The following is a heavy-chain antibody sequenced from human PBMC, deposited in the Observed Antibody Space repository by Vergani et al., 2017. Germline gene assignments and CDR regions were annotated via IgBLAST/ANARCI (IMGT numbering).Heavy chain of an antibody. CDR2: IVVGSGNT. J-gene: IGHJ3*02. Sequence: QLVQSGAEVKKPGASVKVSCKASGYTFTGYYMHWVRQARGQRLEWIGWIVVGSGNTNYAQKFQERVTITRDMSTSTAYMELSSLRSEDTAVYYCAAADYGDYAWEGIWGQGTMVTVSS. CDR1: GYTFTGYY. V-gene: IGHV1-58*02. D-gene: IGHD4-17*01. CDR3: AAADYGDYAWEGI.